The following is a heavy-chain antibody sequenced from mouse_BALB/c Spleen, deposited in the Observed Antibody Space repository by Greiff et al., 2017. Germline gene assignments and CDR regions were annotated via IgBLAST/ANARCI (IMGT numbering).Heavy chain of an antibody. Sequence: EVQGVESGGDLVKPGGSLKLSCAASGFTFSSYGMSWVRQTPDKRLEWVATISSGGSYTYYPDSVKGRFTISRDNAKNTLYLQMSSLKSEDTAMYYCARHGNYGIPWFAYWGQGTLVTVSA. CDR1: GFTFSSYG. J-gene: IGHJ3*01. V-gene: IGHV5-6*01. CDR3: ARHGNYGIPWFAY. D-gene: IGHD2-1*01. CDR2: ISSGGSYT.